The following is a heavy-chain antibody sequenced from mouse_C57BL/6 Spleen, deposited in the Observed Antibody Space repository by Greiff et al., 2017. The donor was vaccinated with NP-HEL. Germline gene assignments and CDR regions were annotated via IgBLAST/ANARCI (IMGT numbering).Heavy chain of an antibody. CDR2: IRSKSSNYAT. J-gene: IGHJ3*01. CDR3: VTLDSSGYGWFAY. D-gene: IGHD3-2*01. Sequence: EVQLVESGGGLVQPKGSLKLSCAASGFTFNTYAMHWVRQAPGKGLEWVSRIRSKSSNYATYYADSVKDRFTISKNDYQSMLDLQMNNLKPEDIAMDFCVTLDSSGYGWFAYWGQGTLVTVSA. CDR1: GFTFNTYA. V-gene: IGHV10-3*01.